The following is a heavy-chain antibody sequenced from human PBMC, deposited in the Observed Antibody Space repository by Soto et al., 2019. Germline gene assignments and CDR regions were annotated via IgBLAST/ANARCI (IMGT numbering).Heavy chain of an antibody. V-gene: IGHV3-23*04. D-gene: IGHD4-17*01. CDR1: GFTFRHYA. CDR2: ISSGRGATI. Sequence: EVQLVESGGGLVQPGGSLRLSCADSGFTFRHYAMNWVRQAPGKGLEWVSGISSGRGATIRYAESVQGRFSISRDNSKNTLFLQMNNLRVDDTALYYCAKDQGEGGDYENLLPSDWGQGILVTVSS. J-gene: IGHJ4*02. CDR3: AKDQGEGGDYENLLPSD.